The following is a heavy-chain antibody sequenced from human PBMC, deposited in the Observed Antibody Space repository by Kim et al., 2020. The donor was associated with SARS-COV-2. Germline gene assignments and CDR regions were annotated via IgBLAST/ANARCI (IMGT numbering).Heavy chain of an antibody. CDR3: ARVGGGGLGFCGSTTCPFDY. Sequence: SQTLSLTCAISGDSVSSNSAAWNWIRQSPSRGLEWLGRTYYRSKWYNDYAVSVKSRITINPDTSKNHFSLQLNSVTPEDTAVYYCARVGGGGLGFCGSTTCPFDYWGQGTLVTVSS. V-gene: IGHV6-1*01. CDR1: GDSVSSNSAA. D-gene: IGHD2-2*01. J-gene: IGHJ4*02. CDR2: TYYRSKWYN.